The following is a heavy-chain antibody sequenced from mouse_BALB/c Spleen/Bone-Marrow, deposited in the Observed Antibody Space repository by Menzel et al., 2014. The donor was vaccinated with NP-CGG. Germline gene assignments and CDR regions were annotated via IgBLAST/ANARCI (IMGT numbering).Heavy chain of an antibody. J-gene: IGHJ4*01. Sequence: VKLMESGPGLVAPSQSLSITCTVSGFSLTDYGINWFRQPPGKGLEWLGMIWGDGTTDYNSALRSRLSINKDNSRSRVFLKMNSLQTDDTARYYCAREKYGNYYAMGYWGQGTSVTVSS. D-gene: IGHD2-10*02. V-gene: IGHV2-6-7*01. CDR2: IWGDGTT. CDR1: GFSLTDYG. CDR3: AREKYGNYYAMGY.